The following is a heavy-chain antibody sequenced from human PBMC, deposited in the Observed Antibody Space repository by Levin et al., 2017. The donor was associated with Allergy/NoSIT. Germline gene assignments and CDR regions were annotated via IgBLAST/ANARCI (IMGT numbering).Heavy chain of an antibody. CDR3: ARGGCSATSCLDS. Sequence: LSLTCAASGFPFSRHWMHWVRQAPGKGLVWVSHINSDGSNTNYADSVKGRFTISRDNAKSTLYLQMDSLRAEDTAVYYCARGGCSATSCLDSWGQGTLVTVSS. D-gene: IGHD2-2*01. V-gene: IGHV3-74*01. CDR2: INSDGSNT. CDR1: GFPFSRHW. J-gene: IGHJ4*02.